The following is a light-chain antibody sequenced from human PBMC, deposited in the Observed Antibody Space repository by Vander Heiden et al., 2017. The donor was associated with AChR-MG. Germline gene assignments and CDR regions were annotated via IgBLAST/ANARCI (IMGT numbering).Light chain of an antibody. J-gene: IGKJ3*01. Sequence: EIVMTQSPATLSVSPGERATLSCRASQSLSTNSAWYQQKPGQAPRLLIYDASTRATGIPARFSGSGSGTEFTLTISSLQSEDFAVYYCQQDHKWPLTFGHGTKVNIK. CDR2: DAS. CDR3: QQDHKWPLT. V-gene: IGKV3-15*01. CDR1: QSLSTN.